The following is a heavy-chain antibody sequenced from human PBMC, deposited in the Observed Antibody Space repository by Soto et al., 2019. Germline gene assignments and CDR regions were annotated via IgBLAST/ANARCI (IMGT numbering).Heavy chain of an antibody. J-gene: IGHJ6*02. Sequence: QVQLVQSGAEVKKPGSSVKVSCKASGGTFSSYAISWVRQAPGQGLEWMGGIIPIFGTANYAQKFQGRVTITADESTSTAYMELSSLRSEDTAVYYCARDLGLAAAGPYYYGMDVWGQGTTVTVSS. CDR1: GGTFSSYA. V-gene: IGHV1-69*01. CDR3: ARDLGLAAAGPYYYGMDV. CDR2: IIPIFGTA. D-gene: IGHD6-13*01.